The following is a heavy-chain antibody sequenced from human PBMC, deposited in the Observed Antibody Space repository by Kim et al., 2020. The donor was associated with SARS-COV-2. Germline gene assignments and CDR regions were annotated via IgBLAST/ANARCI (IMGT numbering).Heavy chain of an antibody. D-gene: IGHD3-16*01. J-gene: IGHJ6*02. V-gene: IGHV3-43*01. CDR2: ISWDGGST. CDR1: GFTFDDYT. CDR3: AKDIGLSWGINYYYGMDV. Sequence: GGSLRLSCAASGFTFDDYTMHWVRQAPGKGLEWVSLISWDGGSTYYADSVKGRFTISRDNSKNSLYLQMNSLRTEDTALYYCAKDIGLSWGINYYYGMDVWGQGTTVTVSS.